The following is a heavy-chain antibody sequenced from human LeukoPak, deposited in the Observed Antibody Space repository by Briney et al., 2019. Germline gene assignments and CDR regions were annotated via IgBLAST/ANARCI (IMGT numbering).Heavy chain of an antibody. Sequence: SETLSLTCTVSGGSISSSSYYLGWIRQPPGKGLEWIGSIYYSGSTYYNPSLKSRVTISVDTSKNQFSLKLSSVTAADTAVYYCARSYYDSSGYPDAFDIWGQGTMVTVSS. CDR1: GGSISSSSYY. CDR2: IYYSGST. CDR3: ARSYYDSSGYPDAFDI. V-gene: IGHV4-39*01. J-gene: IGHJ3*02. D-gene: IGHD3-22*01.